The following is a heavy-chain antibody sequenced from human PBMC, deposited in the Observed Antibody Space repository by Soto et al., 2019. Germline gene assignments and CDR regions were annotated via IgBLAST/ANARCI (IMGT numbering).Heavy chain of an antibody. D-gene: IGHD1-26*01. J-gene: IGHJ4*02. CDR2: INPNSGGT. CDR3: ARSSGNYADFDS. CDR1: GYTFTAYY. V-gene: IGHV1-2*02. Sequence: ASVHVSCKASGYTFTAYYMHWVRQAPGQGLEWMGWINPNSGGTNYAQKFQGRVTMTRDTSISTAYMELSRLTSDDTAVFYCARSSGNYADFDSWGQGTLVTVSS.